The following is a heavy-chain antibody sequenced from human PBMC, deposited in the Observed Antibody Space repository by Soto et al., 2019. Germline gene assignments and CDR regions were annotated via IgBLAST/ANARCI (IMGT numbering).Heavy chain of an antibody. J-gene: IGHJ6*02. CDR2: ISYDGSDK. CDR3: ARRAWDSYYAIAV. V-gene: IGHV3-30*09. D-gene: IGHD3-22*01. Sequence: VQLVESGGGEVQPGRSLRLSCAASGFKYTDFALHWVRQAPGKGLEWVAIISYDGSDKYYADSVKGRFVISRDNPKTTLYLEMNSLRPEDTAVYFCARRAWDSYYAIAVWGQGTTVTVFS. CDR1: GFKYTDFA.